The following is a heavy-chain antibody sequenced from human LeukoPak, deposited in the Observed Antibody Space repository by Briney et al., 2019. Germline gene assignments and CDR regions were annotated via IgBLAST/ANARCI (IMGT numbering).Heavy chain of an antibody. Sequence: GGFLRLSCAASGFPFSNYNMNWVRQAPGKAMEWVSSITSSGTYNFYADSVRGRFTISRDNAKNSLYLQMDSLGPEDTAVYYCARDPYSGNYGNYYYYYMDVWGKGTTVTISS. CDR3: ARDPYSGNYGNYYYYYMDV. CDR1: GFPFSNYN. V-gene: IGHV3-21*01. D-gene: IGHD1-26*01. J-gene: IGHJ6*03. CDR2: ITSSGTYN.